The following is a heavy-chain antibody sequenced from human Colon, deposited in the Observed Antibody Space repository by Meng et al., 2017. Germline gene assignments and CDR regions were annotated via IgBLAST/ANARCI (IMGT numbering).Heavy chain of an antibody. V-gene: IGHV3-48*03. D-gene: IGHD1-26*01. CDR2: ISTIGNVI. J-gene: IGHJ6*01. Sequence: GESLKISCAASAFNFRGYEMNWVRQAPGKGLEWVAYISTIGNVIKYADSVRGRFTISRDNAKNSLYLQMNSLRAEDTAVYYCARDLWEANWHPGAMVVWGQGTTVTVSS. CDR1: AFNFRGYE. CDR3: ARDLWEANWHPGAMVV.